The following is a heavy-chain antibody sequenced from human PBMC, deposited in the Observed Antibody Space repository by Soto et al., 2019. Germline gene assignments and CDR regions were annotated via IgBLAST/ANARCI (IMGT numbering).Heavy chain of an antibody. CDR3: ARDPRGREYIDAQGHYYGLDV. Sequence: QVQLVQSGAAVKKPGSSVKVSCKASGGAFSSDFISWVRQAPGQGLEWMGAIIPMFGTANYAQKLQGRVTITADEYTSTAYLEMANQKSEDTAIYFCARDPRGREYIDAQGHYYGLDVWDQGTTVIVSS. CDR2: IIPMFGTA. V-gene: IGHV1-69*19. D-gene: IGHD5-18*01. CDR1: GGAFSSDF. J-gene: IGHJ6*02.